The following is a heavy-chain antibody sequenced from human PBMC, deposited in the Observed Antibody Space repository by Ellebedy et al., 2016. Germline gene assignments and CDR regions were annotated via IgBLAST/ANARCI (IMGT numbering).Heavy chain of an antibody. CDR1: GYSFTSYW. D-gene: IGHD5-24*01. V-gene: IGHV5-51*01. J-gene: IGHJ3*02. CDR2: IYPGDSDT. CDR3: ARQAYRDGYNVNAFDI. Sequence: GGSLRLXXKGSGYSFTSYWIGWVRQMPGKGLEWMGIIYPGDSDTRYSPSFQGQVTISADKSISTAYLQWSSLKASDTAMYYCARQAYRDGYNVNAFDIWGQGTMVTVSS.